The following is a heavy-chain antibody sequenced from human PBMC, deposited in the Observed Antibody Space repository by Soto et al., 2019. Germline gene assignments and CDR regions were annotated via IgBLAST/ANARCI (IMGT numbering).Heavy chain of an antibody. D-gene: IGHD6-19*01. Sequence: QVQLVESGGGVVQPGRSLRLSCAASGFTFSNYGMPWVRQAPGKGLEWVAVISYDGSNKYYADSVKGRFTISRDNSKNTLYLQMNSLIAEDTAVYNCANNTTVAGYDYWGQGTLVTVSS. CDR3: ANNTTVAGYDY. CDR1: GFTFSNYG. CDR2: ISYDGSNK. V-gene: IGHV3-30*18. J-gene: IGHJ4*02.